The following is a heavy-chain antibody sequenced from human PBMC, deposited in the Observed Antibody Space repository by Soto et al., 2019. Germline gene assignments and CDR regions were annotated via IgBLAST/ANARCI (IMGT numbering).Heavy chain of an antibody. CDR2: INVGNGNT. J-gene: IGHJ4*02. Sequence: VSCKASGYTFTSSAIHWFGQAPGQRLEWMGWINVGNGNTKYSQKFQGRVTITRDTSATTAYMDLSSLRTEDTAVYYCARALYHYDSTGYSESAFDYWGQGTLVTVSS. CDR1: GYTFTSSA. V-gene: IGHV1-3*01. CDR3: ARALYHYDSTGYSESAFDY. D-gene: IGHD3-22*01.